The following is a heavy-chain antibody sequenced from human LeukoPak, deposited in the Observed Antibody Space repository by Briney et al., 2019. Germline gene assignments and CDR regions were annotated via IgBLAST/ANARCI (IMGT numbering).Heavy chain of an antibody. CDR3: ARFPIRSYRDAVDD. Sequence: PGGSLRLSCAASGFTFSSYAMSWVRQAPGKGLEWVSAISGSGGSTYYADSVKGRFTISRDNSKNTLYLQMSSLRAEDTAVYYCARFPIRSYRDAVDDWGQGALVTFSS. CDR1: GFTFSSYA. D-gene: IGHD3-16*02. V-gene: IGHV3-23*01. CDR2: ISGSGGST. J-gene: IGHJ4*02.